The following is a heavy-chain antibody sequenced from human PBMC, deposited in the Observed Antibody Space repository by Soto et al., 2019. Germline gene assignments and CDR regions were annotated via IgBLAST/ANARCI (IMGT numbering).Heavy chain of an antibody. Sequence: EAQLLESGGGLVQPGGSLRLSCAASGFTFSTYAMSWVRQAPGKGLEWVSAITGIGGSTFYPDSVKGRFTISRDNSENTLYLQINSLRAEDTAVYYCAKLLPGTNLIDYWGQGTLVTVSS. J-gene: IGHJ4*02. CDR3: AKLLPGTNLIDY. V-gene: IGHV3-23*01. CDR1: GFTFSTYA. CDR2: ITGIGGST. D-gene: IGHD1-7*01.